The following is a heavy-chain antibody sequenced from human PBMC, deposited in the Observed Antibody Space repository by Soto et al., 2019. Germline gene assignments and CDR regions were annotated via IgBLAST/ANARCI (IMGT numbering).Heavy chain of an antibody. D-gene: IGHD6-6*01. CDR2: IRSKAYGGTT. V-gene: IGHV3-49*04. CDR1: GFTFGDYA. J-gene: IGHJ6*03. CDR3: TRDSSSRLDYYYMDV. Sequence: GGSLRLSCTASGFTFGDYAMSWVRQAPGKGLEWVGFIRSKAYGGTTEYAASVKGRFTISRDDSKSIAYLQMNSLKTEDPAVYYCTRDSSSRLDYYYMDVWGKGTTVTVSS.